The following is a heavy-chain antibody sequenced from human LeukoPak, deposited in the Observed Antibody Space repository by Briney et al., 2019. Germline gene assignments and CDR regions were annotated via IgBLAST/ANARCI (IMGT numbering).Heavy chain of an antibody. CDR2: ITSASYI. D-gene: IGHD4-17*01. CDR1: GFTFSSYT. J-gene: IGHJ4*02. CDR3: ARDGRATVTHDY. Sequence: GGSLRLSCAASGFTFSSYTMNWVRQAPGKGLGWVSTITSASYIYYADSVKGRFTVSRDNAKNSLYLQMNSLRAEDTAVYYCARDGRATVTHDYWGQGTLVTVSS. V-gene: IGHV3-21*01.